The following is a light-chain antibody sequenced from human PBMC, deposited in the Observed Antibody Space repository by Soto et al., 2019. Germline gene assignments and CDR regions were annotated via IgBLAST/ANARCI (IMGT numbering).Light chain of an antibody. CDR3: RQYDIWPPYT. V-gene: IGKV3-15*01. CDR2: DAS. Sequence: VMTQSPASLSASPGERVTLSCRASQNIRSSLAWYQQIPGQAPRLLIYDASTRVTGIPPRFSGGGSGTEFTVTISSLQSEDFAIYYCRQYDIWPPYTFGQGTKVEF. CDR1: QNIRSS. J-gene: IGKJ2*01.